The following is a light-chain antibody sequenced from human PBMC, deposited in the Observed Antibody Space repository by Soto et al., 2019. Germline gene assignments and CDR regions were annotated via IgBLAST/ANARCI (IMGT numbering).Light chain of an antibody. J-gene: IGKJ4*01. Sequence: EIVLTQSPGTLSLSPGERATLSCRASQSVSSSYLAWYQQKPGQAPRLLIYGASSRATGIPDRFSGSGSGTEFTLTISRLEPEDFAVYYCQQYGSSSLTLGGGTKVEIK. CDR2: GAS. V-gene: IGKV3-20*01. CDR3: QQYGSSSLT. CDR1: QSVSSSY.